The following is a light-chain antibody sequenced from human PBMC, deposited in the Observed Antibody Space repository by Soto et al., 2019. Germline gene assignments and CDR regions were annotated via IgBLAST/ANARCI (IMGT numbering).Light chain of an antibody. J-gene: IGKJ5*01. CDR3: QQYNNWLST. CDR2: GAS. CDR1: QSVSSN. V-gene: IGKV3-15*01. Sequence: EIVMTHSPATLSVSPGERATLSCRASQSVSSNLAWYQQKPGQAPRLLIYGASTRATGIPARCSGSVSGTEFTLTISSLQSEYFAVYYCQQYNNWLSTFGQGTRLEIK.